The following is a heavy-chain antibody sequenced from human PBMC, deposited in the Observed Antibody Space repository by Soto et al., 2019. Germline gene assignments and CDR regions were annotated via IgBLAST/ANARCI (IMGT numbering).Heavy chain of an antibody. CDR3: ARGVRFFRGSLDP. J-gene: IGHJ5*02. CDR2: INHNTVT. D-gene: IGHD3-3*01. Sequence: QVQLQQWGAGLLKPSETLSLTCAVYGGSISNGYWNWFRQPPGKGLEWIGEINHNTVTIYNPSLPSRVTISVDTSKNHFSLKLTSVTAADTAVYYCARGVRFFRGSLDPWGQGTLVTVSS. CDR1: GGSISNGY. V-gene: IGHV4-34*01.